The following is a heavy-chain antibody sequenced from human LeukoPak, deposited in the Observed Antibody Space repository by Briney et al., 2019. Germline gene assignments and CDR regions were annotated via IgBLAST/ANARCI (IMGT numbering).Heavy chain of an antibody. V-gene: IGHV5-51*01. CDR1: GCRFTNYW. Sequence: GESPMISCKGSGCRFTNYWIGLVRQLPGTSLVWMGIMYYGFSDTKYSQSFQGKVTFSADKSISTAYLQWSSLKASDTAMYYCARWGGNTPYYYGSGSYYFDFWGQGTLVTVSS. D-gene: IGHD3-10*01. CDR3: ARWGGNTPYYYGSGSYYFDF. J-gene: IGHJ4*02. CDR2: MYYGFSDT.